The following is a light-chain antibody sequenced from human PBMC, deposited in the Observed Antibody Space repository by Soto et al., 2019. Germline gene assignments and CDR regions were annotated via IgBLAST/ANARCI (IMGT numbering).Light chain of an antibody. Sequence: QSVLTQTPSVSGAPGQSVTMSCTGSSSNIGAGSDVHWYQHLPGTPPKVVISGNNNRPSGVPDRFSGSKSGTSASLSITGLQAEDEDDYYCQSYDTSLSGSVFGGGTKLTVL. V-gene: IGLV1-40*01. CDR3: QSYDTSLSGSV. CDR2: GNN. J-gene: IGLJ2*01. CDR1: SSNIGAGSD.